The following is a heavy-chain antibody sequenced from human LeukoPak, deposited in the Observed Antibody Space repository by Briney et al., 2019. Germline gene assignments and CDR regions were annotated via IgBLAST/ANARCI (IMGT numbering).Heavy chain of an antibody. V-gene: IGHV1-2*06. CDR1: GYTFIDYY. D-gene: IGHD6-13*01. CDR3: AREASIEAAGNAFDI. Sequence: ASVKVSCKASGYTFIDYYIHWVRQAPGQGLEWMGRINPNSGGTNYAQKFQGRVTMTRDTSISTAYMEVSSLRSEDTAVYYCAREASIEAAGNAFDIWGQGTMVTVSS. J-gene: IGHJ3*02. CDR2: INPNSGGT.